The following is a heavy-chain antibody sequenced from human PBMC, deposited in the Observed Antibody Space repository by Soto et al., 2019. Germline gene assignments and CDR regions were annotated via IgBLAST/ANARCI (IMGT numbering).Heavy chain of an antibody. CDR1: GGSISSGGYY. D-gene: IGHD2-15*01. CDR3: ARDTRIFNYYGMDV. CDR2: IYYSGST. V-gene: IGHV4-31*03. J-gene: IGHJ6*02. Sequence: SETLSLTCTVSGGSISSGGYYWSWIRQHPGKGLEWIGYIYYSGSTYYNPSLKSRVTISVDTSMNQFSLKLSSVTAADTAVYYCARDTRIFNYYGMDVWGQGTTVTVSS.